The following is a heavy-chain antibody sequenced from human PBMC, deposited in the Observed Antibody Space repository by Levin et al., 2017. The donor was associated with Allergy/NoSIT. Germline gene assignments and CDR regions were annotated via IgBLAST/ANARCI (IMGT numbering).Heavy chain of an antibody. CDR2: ISGGGETT. D-gene: IGHD1-26*01. Sequence: GESLKISCAASGFIFSSYAINWVRQAPGKGLDWVSAISGGGETTLYADSVKGRFTISRDNSKNTLYLQMNSLRTEDTALYYCAGKITPGETHSFDIWGQGTMVTVSS. CDR1: GFIFSSYA. V-gene: IGHV3-23*01. CDR3: AGKITPGETHSFDI. J-gene: IGHJ3*02.